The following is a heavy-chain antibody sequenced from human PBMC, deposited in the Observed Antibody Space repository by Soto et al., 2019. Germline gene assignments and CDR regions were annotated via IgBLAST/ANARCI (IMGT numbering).Heavy chain of an antibody. J-gene: IGHJ4*02. CDR3: AHSRAVDDSSGYWNKKEKRYYFDY. D-gene: IGHD3-22*01. Sequence: SGPTLVNPTQTLTLTCTFSGFSLSTSGVGVGWIRQPPGKALEWLALIYWNDDKRYSPSLKSRLTITKDTSKNQVVLTMTNMDPVDTATYYCAHSRAVDDSSGYWNKKEKRYYFDYWGQGTLVTVS. CDR2: IYWNDDK. V-gene: IGHV2-5*01. CDR1: GFSLSTSGVG.